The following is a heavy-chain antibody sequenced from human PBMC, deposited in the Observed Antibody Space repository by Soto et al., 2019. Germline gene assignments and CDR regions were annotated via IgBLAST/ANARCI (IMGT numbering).Heavy chain of an antibody. D-gene: IGHD3-10*01. V-gene: IGHV4-34*01. CDR2: INHSGST. CDR3: ASGPHYGSGSYLSNYTIYY. J-gene: IGHJ4*02. Sequence: SETLSLTCAVYGGSFSGYYWSWIRQPPGKGLEWIGEINHSGSTNYNPSLKSRVTISVDTSKNQFSLKLSSVTAADTAVYYCASGPHYGSGSYLSNYTIYYWGQGTLVTVSS. CDR1: GGSFSGYY.